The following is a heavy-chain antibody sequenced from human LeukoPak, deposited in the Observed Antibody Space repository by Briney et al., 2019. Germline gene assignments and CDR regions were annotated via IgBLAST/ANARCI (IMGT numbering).Heavy chain of an antibody. D-gene: IGHD3-22*01. V-gene: IGHV4-30-4*01. J-gene: IGHJ4*02. CDR2: IYYSGST. Sequence: SQTLSLTCTVSGGSISSGDYYWSWIRQPPGKGLEWIGHIYYSGSTYYNPSLKSRVTISVDTSKNQFSLKLSSVTAADTAVYYCARVAYYDSSGYLLDYWGQGTLVTVSS. CDR1: GGSISSGDYY. CDR3: ARVAYYDSSGYLLDY.